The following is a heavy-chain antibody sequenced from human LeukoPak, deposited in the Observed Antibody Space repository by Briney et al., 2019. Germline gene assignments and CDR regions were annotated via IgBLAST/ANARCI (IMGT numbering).Heavy chain of an antibody. J-gene: IGHJ4*02. V-gene: IGHV3-23*01. CDR1: GFTFSNFG. CDR2: IDASGRNT. Sequence: GGTLRLSCAASGFTFSNFGMAWVRQAPGKGLEWVSAIDASGRNTHYAGSVKGRFSISRDNSKNTLILQMNSLRVEDTAVYYCAKALYDSTGDGYWGQGTLVTVSS. CDR3: AKALYDSTGDGY. D-gene: IGHD7-27*01.